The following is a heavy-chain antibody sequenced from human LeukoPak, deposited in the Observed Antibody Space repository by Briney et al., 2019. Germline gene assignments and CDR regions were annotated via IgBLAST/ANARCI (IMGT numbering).Heavy chain of an antibody. CDR2: MYNSGST. V-gene: IGHV4-59*01. Sequence: SETLSLTCAVSGGSISSYHWSWFRQAPGRGLEWIGYMYNSGSTNFNPSLKSRVTISGDTSKSQFSLKLSSVTAADTATYYCARSYGGNPGVFDYWGQGTLVTVSS. J-gene: IGHJ4*02. CDR3: ARSYGGNPGVFDY. CDR1: GGSISSYH. D-gene: IGHD4-23*01.